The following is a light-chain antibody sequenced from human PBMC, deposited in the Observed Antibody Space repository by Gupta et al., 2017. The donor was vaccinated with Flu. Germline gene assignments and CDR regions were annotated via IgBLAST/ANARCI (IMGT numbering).Light chain of an antibody. CDR1: QSVGSN. Sequence: EILMTQSPATLSVSPGEGATLSCRASQSVGSNLAWYQQQKPGQAPRLLIYGAFTRAAGVPARCSGSASGTEFTLTISSLQSEDFAVYYCHQYNNWPLTFGQGTKVEIK. CDR2: GAF. V-gene: IGKV3-15*01. CDR3: HQYNNWPLT. J-gene: IGKJ1*01.